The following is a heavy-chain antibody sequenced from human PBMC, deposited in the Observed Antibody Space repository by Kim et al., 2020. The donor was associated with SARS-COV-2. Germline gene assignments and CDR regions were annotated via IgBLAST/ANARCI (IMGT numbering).Heavy chain of an antibody. CDR3: ARTSGKLLWFGGIDY. D-gene: IGHD3-10*01. V-gene: IGHV4-31*03. J-gene: IGHJ4*02. Sequence: SETLSLTCTVSGGSISSGGYYWSWIRQHPGKGLEWIGYVYYSGSTYYNPSLKSRVTISVDTSKNQFSLKLSSVTAADTAVYYCARTSGKLLWFGGIDYWGQGTLVTVSS. CDR2: VYYSGST. CDR1: GGSISSGGYY.